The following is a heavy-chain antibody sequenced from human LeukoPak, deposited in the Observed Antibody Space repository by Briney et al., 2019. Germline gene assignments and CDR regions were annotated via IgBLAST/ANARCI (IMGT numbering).Heavy chain of an antibody. Sequence: PSQTLSLTCTVSGGSINNGGYYWSWIRQHPGKGLEWIGYIYYSGSSYYNPSLRSRVTISVDTSKNHFSLKLSSVTAADTAVYYCAREARYFDWLAPYDDAFDIWGQGTMVTVSS. J-gene: IGHJ3*02. CDR2: IYYSGSS. CDR1: GGSINNGGYY. D-gene: IGHD3-9*01. CDR3: AREARYFDWLAPYDDAFDI. V-gene: IGHV4-31*03.